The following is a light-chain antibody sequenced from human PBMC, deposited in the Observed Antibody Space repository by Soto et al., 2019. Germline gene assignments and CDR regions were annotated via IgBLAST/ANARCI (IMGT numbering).Light chain of an antibody. Sequence: QSVLTQPASVSGSPGQSITISCTGTSSDVGSYNLVSWYQQHPGKAPKLMIYEGSKRPSGVSNRFSGSKSGNTASLTISGLQAEDEADYYCRSYAGSSTYVVFGGGTKVTVL. CDR3: RSYAGSSTYVV. V-gene: IGLV2-23*01. J-gene: IGLJ2*01. CDR2: EGS. CDR1: SSDVGSYNL.